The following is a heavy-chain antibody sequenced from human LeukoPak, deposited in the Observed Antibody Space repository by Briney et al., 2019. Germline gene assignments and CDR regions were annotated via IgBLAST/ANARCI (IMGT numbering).Heavy chain of an antibody. Sequence: ASVKVSCKVSGYTLTELSMHWVRQAPGKGLEWMGGFDPEDGETIYAQKFRGRVTMTEDTSTDTAYMELSSLRSEDTAVYYCATAEDIVVAPDYWGQGTLVTVSS. D-gene: IGHD2-2*01. CDR2: FDPEDGET. J-gene: IGHJ4*02. V-gene: IGHV1-24*01. CDR1: GYTLTELS. CDR3: ATAEDIVVAPDY.